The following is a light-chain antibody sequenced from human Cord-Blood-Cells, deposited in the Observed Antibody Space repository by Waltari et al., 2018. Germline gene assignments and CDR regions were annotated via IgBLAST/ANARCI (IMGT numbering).Light chain of an antibody. Sequence: QSVLAQPPSVPAVPGQKVTISCSGSSPNIGNNYVSWYQQLPGTAPKLLIYENNKRPSGIPDRFSGSKSGTSATLGITGLQTGDEADYYCGTWDSSLSAGVVFGGGTKLTVL. CDR1: SPNIGNNY. J-gene: IGLJ2*01. V-gene: IGLV1-51*02. CDR2: ENN. CDR3: GTWDSSLSAGVV.